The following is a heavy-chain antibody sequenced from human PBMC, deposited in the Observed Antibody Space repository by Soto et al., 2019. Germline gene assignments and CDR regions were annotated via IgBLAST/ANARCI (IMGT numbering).Heavy chain of an antibody. J-gene: IGHJ4*02. Sequence: PSETLSLTCAVYGGSFSGYYWSWIRQPPGKVLEWIGEINHSGSTNYNPSLKSRVTISVDTSKNQFSLKLSSVTAADTAVYYCARGAGFWSGYYTERRTYFDYWGQGTLVTVSS. CDR2: INHSGST. CDR1: GGSFSGYY. V-gene: IGHV4-34*01. CDR3: ARGAGFWSGYYTERRTYFDY. D-gene: IGHD3-3*01.